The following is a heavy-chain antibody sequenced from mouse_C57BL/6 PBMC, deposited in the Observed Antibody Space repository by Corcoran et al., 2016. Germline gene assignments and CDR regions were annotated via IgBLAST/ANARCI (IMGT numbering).Heavy chain of an antibody. Sequence: DVQLQESGPGLVKPSQSLSLTCSVTGYSITSGYYWNWIRQFPGNKLEWMGYISYDGSNNYNPSLKNRISITRDTSKNQFFLKLKSVTTEDTATYYCARGDGNHAMDYWGQGTSVTVSS. V-gene: IGHV3-6*01. J-gene: IGHJ4*01. D-gene: IGHD2-1*01. CDR2: ISYDGSN. CDR3: ARGDGNHAMDY. CDR1: GYSITSGYY.